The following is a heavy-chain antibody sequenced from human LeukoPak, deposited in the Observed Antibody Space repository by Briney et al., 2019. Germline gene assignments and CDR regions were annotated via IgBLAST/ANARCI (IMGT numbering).Heavy chain of an antibody. D-gene: IGHD4-17*01. CDR2: VSAYNGNT. CDR1: GYTFTSYG. Sequence: GASVKVSCKASGYTFTSYGISWVRQAPGQGLEWMGWVSAYNGNTNYAQKFQERVTITRDMSTSTAYMELSSLRSEDTAVYYCAALSYGDPWDYYYYMDVWGKGTTVTISS. J-gene: IGHJ6*03. CDR3: AALSYGDPWDYYYYMDV. V-gene: IGHV1-18*01.